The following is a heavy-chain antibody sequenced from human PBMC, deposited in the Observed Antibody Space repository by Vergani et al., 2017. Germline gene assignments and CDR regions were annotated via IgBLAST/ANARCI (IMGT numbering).Heavy chain of an antibody. V-gene: IGHV3-30*03. CDR3: ARGGHPYYDMWTGYYKGWFDP. CDR2: ISYDGRNK. J-gene: IGHJ5*02. CDR1: GFTFSSYG. Sequence: QVQLVESGGGVVQPGRSLRLSCAASGFTFSSYGMHWVRQAPGKGLEWVAVISYDGRNKYYADSVKGRFTISRDNSKNTLYLQMNSLRAEDTAVYYCARGGHPYYDMWTGYYKGWFDPWGQGTLVTVSS. D-gene: IGHD3-9*01.